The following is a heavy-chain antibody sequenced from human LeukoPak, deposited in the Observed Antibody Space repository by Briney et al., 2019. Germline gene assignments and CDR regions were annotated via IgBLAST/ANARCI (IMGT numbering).Heavy chain of an antibody. Sequence: SETLSLTCTVSGGSVSNYYWSWIRQPPGKGLEWIGCIYYSGTTNYNPSLKSRVTISADTSKNQFSLKMSSVTAADTAVYYCARYEGTYNSPFGAFDIWGQGIMVTVSS. J-gene: IGHJ3*02. D-gene: IGHD1-20*01. CDR3: ARYEGTYNSPFGAFDI. CDR1: GGSVSNYY. CDR2: IYYSGTT. V-gene: IGHV4-59*02.